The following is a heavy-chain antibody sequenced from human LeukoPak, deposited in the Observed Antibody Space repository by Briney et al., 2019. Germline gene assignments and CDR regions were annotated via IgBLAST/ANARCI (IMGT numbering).Heavy chain of an antibody. J-gene: IGHJ5*02. Sequence: SETLSLTCTVSGGSISSYYWSWIRQPPGKGLEWIGYIYYSGSTNYNPSLKSRVTLSVDTSKNQFSLKLSSVTAADTAVYYCARLRTDWFDPWGQGTLVTVSS. V-gene: IGHV4-59*08. CDR1: GGSISSYY. CDR3: ARLRTDWFDP. CDR2: IYYSGST. D-gene: IGHD3/OR15-3a*01.